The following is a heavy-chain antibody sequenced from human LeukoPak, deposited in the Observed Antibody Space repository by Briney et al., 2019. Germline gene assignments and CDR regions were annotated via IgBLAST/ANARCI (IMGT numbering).Heavy chain of an antibody. J-gene: IGHJ6*02. Sequence: ASVKVSCKASGYTFTGYYMHWVRQAPGPGLEWMGWINPNSGGTNYAQKFQGRVTMTRDTSISTAYMELSRLRSDDTAVYYCAKTSYGDYGMDVWGQGTTVTVSS. CDR3: AKTSYGDYGMDV. CDR1: GYTFTGYY. CDR2: INPNSGGT. V-gene: IGHV1-2*02. D-gene: IGHD4-17*01.